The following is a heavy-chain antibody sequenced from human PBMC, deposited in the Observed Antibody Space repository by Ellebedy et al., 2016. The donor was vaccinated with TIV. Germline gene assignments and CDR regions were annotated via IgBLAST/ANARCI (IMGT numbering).Heavy chain of an antibody. Sequence: SETLSLTXTVSGGWISGYYWNWIRQPPGKGLEWIGYMHYTGSTNYNPSLQSRVTISIDTSKNQFSLNVNSVTAADTAVYFCARSTYGLVGATFDYWGQGTLVPVSS. CDR3: ARSTYGLVGATFDY. CDR2: MHYTGST. CDR1: GGWISGYY. J-gene: IGHJ4*02. D-gene: IGHD1-26*01. V-gene: IGHV4-59*01.